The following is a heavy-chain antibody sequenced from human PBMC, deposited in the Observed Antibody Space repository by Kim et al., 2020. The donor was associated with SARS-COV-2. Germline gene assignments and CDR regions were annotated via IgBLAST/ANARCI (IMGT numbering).Heavy chain of an antibody. J-gene: IGHJ4*02. D-gene: IGHD2-2*01. Sequence: ASVKVSCKASGYTFTGYYMHWVRQAPGQGLEWMGWINPNSGGTNYAQKFQGRVTMTRDTSISTAYMELSRLRSDDTAVYYCARDTTVPYCSSTSCYEFDYWGQGTLVTVSS. V-gene: IGHV1-2*02. CDR2: INPNSGGT. CDR1: GYTFTGYY. CDR3: ARDTTVPYCSSTSCYEFDY.